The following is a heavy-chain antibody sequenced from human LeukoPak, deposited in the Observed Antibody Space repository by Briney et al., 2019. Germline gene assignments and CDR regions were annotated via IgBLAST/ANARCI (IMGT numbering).Heavy chain of an antibody. Sequence: SETLSLTCAVYGGSFSSYYWGWIRQPPGKGLEWIGSIYSSGSTYYNSSLKSRVTISIDTSKNQVSLKMSSVTAADTAVYYCAKSGGYSLIDYWGQGTLVTVSS. D-gene: IGHD6-25*01. J-gene: IGHJ4*01. CDR2: IYSSGST. CDR1: GGSFSSYY. CDR3: AKSGGYSLIDY. V-gene: IGHV4-59*05.